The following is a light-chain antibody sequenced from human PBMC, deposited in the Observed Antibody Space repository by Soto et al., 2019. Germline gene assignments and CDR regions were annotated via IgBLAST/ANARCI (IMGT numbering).Light chain of an antibody. J-gene: IGKJ4*01. V-gene: IGKV3-11*01. Sequence: EIVLTQSPATLSLSPGERATLSCRASQNINTHLAWYQQRPGQVPRLLIYEASNRATGTPARFSGSGSGTDFTLTISSLEPEDFAVYYCLQRSNWLTFGGATKVEIK. CDR1: QNINTH. CDR2: EAS. CDR3: LQRSNWLT.